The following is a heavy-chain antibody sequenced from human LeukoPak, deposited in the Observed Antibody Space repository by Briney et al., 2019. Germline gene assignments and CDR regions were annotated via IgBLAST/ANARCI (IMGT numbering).Heavy chain of an antibody. Sequence: KPGGSLRLSCAASGFTFSSYSMNWVRQAPGKGLEWCSSISSSSSYIYYADSVKGRFTSSRDNAKNSLELQMTSLRAEDTAVYYCARGTSWIQLWYQDYWGQGTLVTVSS. J-gene: IGHJ4*02. V-gene: IGHV3-21*01. CDR3: ARGTSWIQLWYQDY. CDR1: GFTFSSYS. D-gene: IGHD5-18*01. CDR2: ISSSSSYI.